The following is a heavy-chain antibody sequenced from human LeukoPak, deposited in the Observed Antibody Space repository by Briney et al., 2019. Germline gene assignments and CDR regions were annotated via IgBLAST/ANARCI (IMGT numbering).Heavy chain of an antibody. Sequence: GGSLRLSCAASGFTFSSYGMHWVRQAPGKGLEWVAVISYDGSNKYYADSVKGRFTISRDNSKNTLYLQMNSLRAEDTAVYYCAKAYDLVGARDWGQGTLVTVSS. V-gene: IGHV3-30*18. CDR3: AKAYDLVGARD. CDR2: ISYDGSNK. CDR1: GFTFSSYG. D-gene: IGHD1-26*01. J-gene: IGHJ4*02.